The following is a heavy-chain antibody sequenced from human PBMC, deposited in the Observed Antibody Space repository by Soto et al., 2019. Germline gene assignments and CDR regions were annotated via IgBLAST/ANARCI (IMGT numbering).Heavy chain of an antibody. D-gene: IGHD6-19*01. CDR3: ARQIAVVGGGDEGAY. CDR1: GYSFTSYW. Sequence: GESLKISCKGSGYSFTSYWIGWVRQMPGKGLEWMGIIYPGDSDTRYSPSFQGQVTISADKSISTAYLQWSSLKASDTAMYYCARQIAVVGGGDEGAYWGQGTLVTVSS. V-gene: IGHV5-51*01. J-gene: IGHJ4*02. CDR2: IYPGDSDT.